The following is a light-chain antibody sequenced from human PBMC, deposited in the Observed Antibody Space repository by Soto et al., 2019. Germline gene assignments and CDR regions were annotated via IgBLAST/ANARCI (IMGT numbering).Light chain of an antibody. V-gene: IGKV3-20*01. Sequence: IVLTQSPGTLSLSPGERATLSCRASQSVSYNYLAWYQHKPGQAPRLLIYDASTRATAIPDRFSGSGSGTDFTLTVTRREPEDFAVYYWQQDGSSPYAFGQGTKLELK. CDR1: QSVSYNY. CDR2: DAS. J-gene: IGKJ2*01. CDR3: QQDGSSPYA.